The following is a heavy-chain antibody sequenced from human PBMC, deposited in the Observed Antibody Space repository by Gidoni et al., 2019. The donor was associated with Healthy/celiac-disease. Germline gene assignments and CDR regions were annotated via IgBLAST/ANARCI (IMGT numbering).Heavy chain of an antibody. V-gene: IGHV4-34*01. CDR3: ARGAGYCSGGSCKYYYYYYGMDV. Sequence: QVQLQQWGAGLWKPSETLSLTCAVYGGSFSGYYWSGIRQPPGKGLEWIGEINHCGSTNYNPSLKSRVTISVDTSKNQFSLKLSSVTAADTAVYYCARGAGYCSGGSCKYYYYYYGMDVWGQGTTVTVSS. D-gene: IGHD2-15*01. CDR1: GGSFSGYY. CDR2: INHCGST. J-gene: IGHJ6*02.